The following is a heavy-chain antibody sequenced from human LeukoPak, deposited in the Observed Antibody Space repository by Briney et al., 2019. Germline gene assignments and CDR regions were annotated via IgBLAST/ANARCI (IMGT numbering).Heavy chain of an antibody. CDR3: AKDHYYDSSGYCTH. CDR1: GFTFDDYA. J-gene: IGHJ4*02. V-gene: IGHV3-9*01. Sequence: GGSLRLSCAASGFTFDDYAMHWVRQAPGKGLEWVSGISWNSGSIGYADSVKGRFTISRDNAKNSPYLQMNSLRAEDTALYYCAKDHYYDSSGYCTHWGQGTLVTVSS. D-gene: IGHD3-22*01. CDR2: ISWNSGSI.